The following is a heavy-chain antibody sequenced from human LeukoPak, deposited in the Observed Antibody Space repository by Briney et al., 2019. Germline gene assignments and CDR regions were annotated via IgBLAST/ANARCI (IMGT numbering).Heavy chain of an antibody. D-gene: IGHD6-13*01. CDR1: GFTFSSYA. CDR3: ARSSFSSRPLDY. Sequence: GGSLRLSCAASGFTFSSYAMHWVRQAPGKGLEWVAVISYDGSNKYYADSVKGRFTISRDNSKNTLYLQMNSLRAEDTAVYYCARSSFSSRPLDYWGQGTLVTVSS. J-gene: IGHJ4*02. V-gene: IGHV3-30-3*01. CDR2: ISYDGSNK.